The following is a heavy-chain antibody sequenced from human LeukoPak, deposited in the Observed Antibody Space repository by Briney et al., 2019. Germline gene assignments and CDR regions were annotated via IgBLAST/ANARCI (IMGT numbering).Heavy chain of an antibody. D-gene: IGHD1-1*01. CDR1: GFTFSSYA. V-gene: IGHV3-74*01. Sequence: GGALRLSCAASGFTFSSYAMSWVRQAPGKGLVWVSRINTDGSTTNYADSVKGRFTISRDNAKNSLYLQMNSLRAEDTAVYYCARDGPDNADFDYWGQGTLVTVSS. J-gene: IGHJ4*02. CDR3: ARDGPDNADFDY. CDR2: INTDGSTT.